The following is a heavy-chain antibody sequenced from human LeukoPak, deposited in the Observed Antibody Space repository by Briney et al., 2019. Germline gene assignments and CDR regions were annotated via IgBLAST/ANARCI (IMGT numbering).Heavy chain of an antibody. CDR2: IDPSDSYT. Sequence: GESLRISCKGSGYSFTTYWISWVRQMPGKGLEWMGRIDPSDSYTNYSPSFQGHVTISADKSFSTAYLQWTSLKASDTAMYYCARHTKAYGSSCDYWGQGTLVTVSS. V-gene: IGHV5-10-1*01. CDR3: ARHTKAYGSSCDY. J-gene: IGHJ4*02. D-gene: IGHD6-13*01. CDR1: GYSFTTYW.